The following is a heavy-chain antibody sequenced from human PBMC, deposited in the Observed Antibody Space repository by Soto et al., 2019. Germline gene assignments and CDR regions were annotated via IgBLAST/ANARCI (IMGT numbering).Heavy chain of an antibody. CDR1: GGSINVGGYY. CDR3: AGERGDTGANRFLVF. Sequence: QVQLQESGPGLVKPSQTLSLTCTVSGGSINVGGYYWSWIRQLPGRGLEWIGFIYHDGGTYYNPSLKTRVTMSQDAAKNQFSVRLNSATAADTAVYYCAGERGDTGANRFLVFWRQGALVTVSS. J-gene: IGHJ4*02. CDR2: IYHDGGT. V-gene: IGHV4-31*03. D-gene: IGHD1-26*01.